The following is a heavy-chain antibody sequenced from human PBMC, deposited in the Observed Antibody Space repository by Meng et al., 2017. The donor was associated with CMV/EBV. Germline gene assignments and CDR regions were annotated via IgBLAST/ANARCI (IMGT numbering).Heavy chain of an antibody. CDR1: GYSISSGYY. J-gene: IGHJ4*02. Sequence: LETLSLTCTVSGYSISSGYYWGWIRQPPGKGLEWIGSIYHSGSTYYNPSLKSRVTISVDTSKNQFSLKLSSVTAADTAVYYCARLELQSYWGQGTLVTVSS. D-gene: IGHD1-7*01. CDR3: ARLELQSY. CDR2: IYHSGST. V-gene: IGHV4-38-2*02.